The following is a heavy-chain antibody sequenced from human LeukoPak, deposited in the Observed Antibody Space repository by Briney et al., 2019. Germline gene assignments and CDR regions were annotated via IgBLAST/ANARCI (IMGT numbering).Heavy chain of an antibody. CDR1: GYSISSGYY. CDR3: ARHGGAPFDY. Sequence: PSETLSLTCTVSGYSISSGYYWGWIRQPPGKGLEWIGYIYYSGSTNYNPSLKSRVTISVDTSKNQFSLKLSSVTAADTAVYYCARHGGAPFDYWGQGTLVTVSS. J-gene: IGHJ4*02. CDR2: IYYSGST. D-gene: IGHD2-15*01. V-gene: IGHV4-38-2*02.